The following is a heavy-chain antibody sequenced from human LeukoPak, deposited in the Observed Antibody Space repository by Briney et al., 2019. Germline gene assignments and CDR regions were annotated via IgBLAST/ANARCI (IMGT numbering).Heavy chain of an antibody. Sequence: GGSLRLSCAASGFTFSDYYMSWTRQAPGKGLEWFSYISSSGSTIYYADSVKGRFTISRDNAKNSLYLQMNSLGAEDTAVYYCARRINSPFVDYWGQGTLVTVSS. J-gene: IGHJ4*02. CDR3: ARRINSPFVDY. D-gene: IGHD4-23*01. CDR2: ISSSGSTI. CDR1: GFTFSDYY. V-gene: IGHV3-11*01.